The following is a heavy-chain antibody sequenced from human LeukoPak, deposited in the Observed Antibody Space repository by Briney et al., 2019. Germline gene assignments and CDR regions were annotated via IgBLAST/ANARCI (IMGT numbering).Heavy chain of an antibody. CDR3: ARHFGSGTYPLEY. CDR1: DGSISGYY. J-gene: IGHJ4*02. Sequence: SETLSLTCTVSDGSISGYYWSWIRQPPGKGLEWIGYIYYSGSTNYNPSLESRVTISVGTSKNQFSLKLRSVTAADTAVYYCARHFGSGTYPLEYWGQGTLVTVSS. CDR2: IYYSGST. V-gene: IGHV4-59*08. D-gene: IGHD3-10*01.